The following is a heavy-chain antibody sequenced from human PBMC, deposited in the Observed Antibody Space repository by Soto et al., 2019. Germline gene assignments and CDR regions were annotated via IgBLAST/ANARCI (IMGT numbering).Heavy chain of an antibody. CDR1: GYTFTGYY. Sequence: GASVKVSCKASGYTFTGYYMHWVRQAPGQGFEWMGRISPKSGGTNYAQKFQGRVTMTWDTSLNTAYMELSSLMFEDTAVHYCARPPGYVSDWYYFDLWGQGTLVTVSS. V-gene: IGHV1-2*02. CDR3: ARPPGYVSDWYYFDL. J-gene: IGHJ4*02. CDR2: ISPKSGGT. D-gene: IGHD3-9*01.